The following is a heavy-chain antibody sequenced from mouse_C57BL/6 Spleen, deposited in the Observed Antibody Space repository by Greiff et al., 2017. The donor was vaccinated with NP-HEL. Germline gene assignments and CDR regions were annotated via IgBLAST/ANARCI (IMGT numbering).Heavy chain of an antibody. D-gene: IGHD3-2*02. J-gene: IGHJ4*01. Sequence: QVQLQQSGAELVKPGASVKISCKASGYAFSSYWMNWVKQRPGKGLEWIGQIYPGDGDTNYNGKFKGKATLTADKSSSTAYMQLSSLTSEDSAVYFCARGAQATIYAMDYWGQGTSVTVSS. V-gene: IGHV1-80*01. CDR1: GYAFSSYW. CDR2: IYPGDGDT. CDR3: ARGAQATIYAMDY.